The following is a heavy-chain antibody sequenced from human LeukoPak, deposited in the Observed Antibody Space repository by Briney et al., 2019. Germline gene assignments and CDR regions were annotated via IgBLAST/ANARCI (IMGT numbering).Heavy chain of an antibody. J-gene: IGHJ5*02. CDR1: GGSISGNY. V-gene: IGHV4-4*09. CDR2: IHSSGYT. CDR3: TKRQGPTSGSYDYFDP. D-gene: IGHD1-26*01. Sequence: SETLSLTCTVSGGSISGNYWSWIRQPPGQGLEWIAYIHSSGYTNYNPSLKSRVTISVDTSNNQFSLKVTSVTAADTAMYYCTKRQGPTSGSYDYFDPWGQGALVTGSS.